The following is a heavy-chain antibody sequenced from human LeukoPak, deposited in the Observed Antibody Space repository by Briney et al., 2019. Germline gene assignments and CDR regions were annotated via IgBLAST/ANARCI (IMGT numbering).Heavy chain of an antibody. D-gene: IGHD3-22*01. Sequence: SETLSLTCAVYGGSFSGYYWSWIRQPPGKGLEWIGEINHSGSTNYNPSLKSRVTISVDTSKNQFSLKLSSVTAADTAVYYCARVAARRPYYYDSSGFDYWGQGTLVTVFS. J-gene: IGHJ4*02. CDR2: INHSGST. V-gene: IGHV4-34*01. CDR3: ARVAARRPYYYDSSGFDY. CDR1: GGSFSGYY.